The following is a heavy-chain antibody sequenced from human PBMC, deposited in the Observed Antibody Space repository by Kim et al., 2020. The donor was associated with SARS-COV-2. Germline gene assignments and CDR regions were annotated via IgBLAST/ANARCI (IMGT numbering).Heavy chain of an antibody. V-gene: IGHV4-28*01. CDR2: IYYSGST. CDR1: GYSISSSHW. D-gene: IGHD6-13*01. CDR3: ARTQATTGTVFDY. Sequence: SETLSLTCAVYGYSISSSHWWGWIRQPPGKGLEWIGYIYYSGSTYYNPSLKNRVTMSVGTSKNQFYLKLSSVTAVDTAVYYCARTQATTGTVFDYWGQGTLVTVSS. J-gene: IGHJ4*02.